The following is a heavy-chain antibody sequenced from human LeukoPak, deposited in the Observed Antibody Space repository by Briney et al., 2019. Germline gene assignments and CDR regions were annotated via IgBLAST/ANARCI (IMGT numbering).Heavy chain of an antibody. D-gene: IGHD3-16*01. Sequence: PGGSLRLSCAASGFIFTSNRMNWVRQAPGKGLEWVANIKHDGSEQIYVDSVKGRFTISRDNAKDSVYLQMNSLRAEDTAVYYCTRGLGEHGGVSDCWGQGTLVIAS. V-gene: IGHV3-7*01. J-gene: IGHJ4*02. CDR2: IKHDGSEQ. CDR3: TRGLGEHGGVSDC. CDR1: GFIFTSNR.